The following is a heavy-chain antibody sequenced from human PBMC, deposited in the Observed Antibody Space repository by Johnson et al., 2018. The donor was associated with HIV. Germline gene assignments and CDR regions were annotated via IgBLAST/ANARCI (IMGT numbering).Heavy chain of an antibody. D-gene: IGHD6-19*01. Sequence: QVQLVESEGGVVQPGRSLRLSCAASGFTFSSYAMHWVRQAPGKGLEWVAVISYDGSDKYYADSVKGRFTHSRDDSRSIAYLQMNSLRAEDTALYYCARPDGAVASDFNAFDIWGQGTMVTVSS. V-gene: IGHV3-30*04. CDR1: GFTFSSYA. CDR3: ARPDGAVASDFNAFDI. CDR2: ISYDGSDK. J-gene: IGHJ3*02.